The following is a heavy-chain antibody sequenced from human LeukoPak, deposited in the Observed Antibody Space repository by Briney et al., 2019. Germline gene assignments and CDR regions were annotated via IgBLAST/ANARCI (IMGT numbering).Heavy chain of an antibody. D-gene: IGHD6-19*01. V-gene: IGHV3-33*01. Sequence: GGSLRLSCAASGFTFSTYGMHWVRQAPGKGLEWVAVIWFDGSNQYYVDSVRGRFSISRDNSKNTLYLQTNTLRAEDMGVYYCARDRGSGDSFDLWGQGAMVTVSS. CDR1: GFTFSTYG. CDR2: IWFDGSNQ. J-gene: IGHJ3*01. CDR3: ARDRGSGDSFDL.